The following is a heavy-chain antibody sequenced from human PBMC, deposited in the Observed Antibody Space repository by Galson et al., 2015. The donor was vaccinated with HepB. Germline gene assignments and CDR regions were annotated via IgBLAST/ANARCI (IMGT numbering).Heavy chain of an antibody. CDR1: GFTFGDYA. Sequence: SLRLSCAASGFTFGDYAMHWVRQVPGKGLEWVSGISWKSDFTGYADSERGRFTISRDNAKYSLYLQMNSLRTEDTALYYCAQDLTYYYGSGSYFVGMDAWGQGTTVTVS. V-gene: IGHV3-9*01. J-gene: IGHJ6*02. CDR3: AQDLTYYYGSGSYFVGMDA. CDR2: ISWKSDFT. D-gene: IGHD3-10*01.